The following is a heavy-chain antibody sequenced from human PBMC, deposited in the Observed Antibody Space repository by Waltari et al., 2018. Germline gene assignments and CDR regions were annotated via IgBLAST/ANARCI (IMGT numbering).Heavy chain of an antibody. CDR1: GFIFKKSA. V-gene: IGHV3-23*01. CDR3: AKSSGEMTAITSDF. D-gene: IGHD2-21*02. J-gene: IGHJ4*02. Sequence: EVQLLESGGGLGQPGGSLTLSCNASGFIFKKSAMSWVRQAPGKGLEWVSTISAAATDTFYADSVKGRFSISRVNSKSTVFLQMSGLRADDTATYYCAKSSGEMTAITSDFWGRGTLVTVSS. CDR2: ISAAATDT.